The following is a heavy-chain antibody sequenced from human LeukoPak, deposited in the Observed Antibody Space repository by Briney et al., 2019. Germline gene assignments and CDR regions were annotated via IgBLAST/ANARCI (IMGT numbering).Heavy chain of an antibody. Sequence: PGGSLRLSCAASGFSFSAYAMNWVRQAPGKGLGWVSSISGSGSSIYYADSLKGRFTISRDNAKNSLYLQMNSLRAEDTAVYYCSRDNADYGDHDYWGQGTMVTVSS. CDR3: SRDNADYGDHDY. V-gene: IGHV3-21*01. CDR2: ISGSGSSI. D-gene: IGHD4-17*01. J-gene: IGHJ3*01. CDR1: GFSFSAYA.